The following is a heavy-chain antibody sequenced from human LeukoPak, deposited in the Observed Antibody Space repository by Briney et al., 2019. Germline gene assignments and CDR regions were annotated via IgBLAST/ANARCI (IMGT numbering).Heavy chain of an antibody. CDR1: GYTFTGYY. J-gene: IGHJ4*02. Sequence: ASVKVSCKASGYTFTGYYMHWVRQAPGQGLEWMGWINPNSGGTNYAQKFQGRVTMTRDTSISTAYMELSRLRSDDTAVYYCARDYYDSSGSPLFDYWGQGTLVTVSS. D-gene: IGHD3-22*01. CDR2: INPNSGGT. CDR3: ARDYYDSSGSPLFDY. V-gene: IGHV1-2*02.